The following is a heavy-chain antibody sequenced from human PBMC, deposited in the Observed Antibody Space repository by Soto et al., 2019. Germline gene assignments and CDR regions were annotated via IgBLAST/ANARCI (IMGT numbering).Heavy chain of an antibody. Sequence: VKVSCKSSGDTFTSYYMPWVRQAPGQGLEWMGIINPSGGTSYAQKFQGRFTISRDNSKNTLYLQMGSLRAEDMAVYFCARGGAGYYYHSSGYYYDYWGQGTLVTVSS. CDR3: ARGGAGYYYHSSGYYYDY. CDR1: GDTFTSYY. J-gene: IGHJ4*02. CDR2: INPSGGT. V-gene: IGHV1-46*01. D-gene: IGHD3-22*01.